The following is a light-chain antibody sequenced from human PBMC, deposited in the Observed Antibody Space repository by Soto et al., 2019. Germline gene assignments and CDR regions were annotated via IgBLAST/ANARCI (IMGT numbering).Light chain of an antibody. CDR3: SSYTTSSTHV. J-gene: IGLJ1*01. V-gene: IGLV2-14*03. CDR1: SSDVGAYTF. Sequence: QSALIQPASVSGSPEQSITISCTGTSSDVGAYTFVSWYQQHPGKVPKLMIFDVSRRPSGVSDRFSGSKSGNTASLTISGLQAEDEGDYYCSSYTTSSTHVFGSGTKVTVL. CDR2: DVS.